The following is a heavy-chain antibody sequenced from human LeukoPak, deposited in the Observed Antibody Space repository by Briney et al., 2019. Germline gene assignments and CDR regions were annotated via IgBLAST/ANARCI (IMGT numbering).Heavy chain of an antibody. CDR1: GGTFSSYA. Sequence: SVKVSCKASGGTFSSYAISWVRQAPGQGLEWMGGIIPIFGTANYAQKFQGRVTITADKSTSTAYMELSSLRSEDTAVYYCASRLGYCSGGSCQYYFDYWGQGTLVTVSS. J-gene: IGHJ4*02. D-gene: IGHD2-15*01. CDR2: IIPIFGTA. CDR3: ASRLGYCSGGSCQYYFDY. V-gene: IGHV1-69*06.